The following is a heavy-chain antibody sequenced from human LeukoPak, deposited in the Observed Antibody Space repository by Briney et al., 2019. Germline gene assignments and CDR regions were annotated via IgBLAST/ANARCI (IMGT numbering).Heavy chain of an antibody. CDR3: ARVLDLSKRGLDAFDI. Sequence: SETLSLTCTVSGGSISSYFWSWIRQPPGKGLEWIGYVYYSGSTNYNPSLKSGVTISVDTSKKQFSPKLSSATAADTAVYYCARVLDLSKRGLDAFDIWGQGTMVTVSS. CDR1: GGSISSYF. D-gene: IGHD3-16*01. J-gene: IGHJ3*02. CDR2: VYYSGST. V-gene: IGHV4-59*01.